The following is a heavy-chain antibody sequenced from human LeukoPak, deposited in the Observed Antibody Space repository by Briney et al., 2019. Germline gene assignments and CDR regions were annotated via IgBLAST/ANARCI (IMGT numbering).Heavy chain of an antibody. CDR3: ANRGIAAAGYFQH. D-gene: IGHD6-13*01. Sequence: ASVKVSCKASGYTFTGYYMHWVRQAPGQGLEWMGRIIPILGIANYAQKFQGRVTITADKSTSTAYMELSSLRSEDTAVYYCANRGIAAAGYFQHWGQGTLVTVSS. J-gene: IGHJ1*01. CDR1: GYTFTGYY. V-gene: IGHV1-69*02. CDR2: IIPILGIA.